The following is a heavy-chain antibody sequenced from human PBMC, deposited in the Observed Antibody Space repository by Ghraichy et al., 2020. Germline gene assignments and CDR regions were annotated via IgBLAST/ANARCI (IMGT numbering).Heavy chain of an antibody. V-gene: IGHV4-59*01. CDR3: ARGRHHGGKSFYDR. D-gene: IGHD4-23*01. J-gene: IGHJ4*02. CDR1: GDSINGYS. CDR2: IFYSGST. Sequence: TCTVSGDSINGYSWTWIRQPPGKGLECLGYIFYSGSTNYNPSLKSRVTISVDTSKNQFSLKLSYVTAADTAVYYCARGRHHGGKSFYDRWGQGILVTVSS.